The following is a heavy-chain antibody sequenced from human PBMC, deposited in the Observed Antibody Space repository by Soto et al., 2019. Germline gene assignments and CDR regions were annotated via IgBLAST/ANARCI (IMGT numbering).Heavy chain of an antibody. CDR3: ARRAGVMVPFDY. CDR2: IYPSDSDT. CDR1: GYTFTTYW. Sequence: PGESLKISCKTSGYTFTTYWVGWVRQRPGEGLEWMGIIYPSDSDTKYSPSFQGHVMFSVDKSLETAYLEWSSLKTSDTAVYWCARRAGVMVPFDYWGQGTQVTVSS. J-gene: IGHJ4*02. D-gene: IGHD3-16*01. V-gene: IGHV5-51*01.